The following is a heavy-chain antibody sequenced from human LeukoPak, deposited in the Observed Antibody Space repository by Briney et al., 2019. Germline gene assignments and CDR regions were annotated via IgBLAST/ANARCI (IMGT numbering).Heavy chain of an antibody. CDR3: ASALWASAFDI. CDR1: GFTFDDYG. D-gene: IGHD3-16*01. J-gene: IGHJ3*02. Sequence: GGSLRLSCAASGFTFDDYGMSWVRQAPGKGLEWVSGINWNGGSTGYADSVKGRFTISRDNAKNSLYLQMNSLRAEDTAVYYCASALWASAFDIWGQGTMVTVSS. V-gene: IGHV3-20*04. CDR2: INWNGGST.